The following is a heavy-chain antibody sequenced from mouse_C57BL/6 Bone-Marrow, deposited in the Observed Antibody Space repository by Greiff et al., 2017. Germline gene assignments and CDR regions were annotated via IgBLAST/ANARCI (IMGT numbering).Heavy chain of an antibody. CDR1: GFTFSSYA. CDR3: ARDPGAMDY. J-gene: IGHJ4*01. V-gene: IGHV5-4*01. Sequence: EVMLVESGGGLVKPGGSLKLSCAASGFTFSSYAMSWVRKTPEKRLEWVATISDGGSYTYYPDNVKGRFTISRDNAKTNLYLQMSHLKSEDTAMYYCARDPGAMDYWGQGTSVTVSS. CDR2: ISDGGSYT.